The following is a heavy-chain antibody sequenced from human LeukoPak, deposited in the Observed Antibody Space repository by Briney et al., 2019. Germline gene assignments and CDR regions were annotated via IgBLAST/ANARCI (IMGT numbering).Heavy chain of an antibody. Sequence: SETLSLTCAVSGGSISSSNWWSWVRQPPGKGLEWIGYIYNSGSTDYNPSLKRRVTISADTSKNQFSLKLTSVTAADTAVYYCARDRELGSWGQGILVTVSS. D-gene: IGHD3-16*01. CDR3: ARDRELGS. J-gene: IGHJ5*02. V-gene: IGHV4-4*02. CDR2: IYNSGST. CDR1: GGSISSSNW.